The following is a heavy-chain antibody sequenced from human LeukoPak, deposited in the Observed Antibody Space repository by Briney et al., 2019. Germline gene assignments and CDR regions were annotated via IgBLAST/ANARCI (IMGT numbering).Heavy chain of an antibody. V-gene: IGHV4-61*01. CDR1: GGFVSSANYY. CDR2: IYYSGTT. Sequence: SETLSLTCTVSGGFVSSANYYWSWIRQPPGKGLEWIGYIYYSGTTNYNPSLKSRVTISVDTSKTQFSLKLGSVTAADTAVYYCVRSGDSTNSVGAYWYGMDVWGQGTTVTVSS. CDR3: VRSGDSTNSVGAYWYGMDV. D-gene: IGHD2-2*01. J-gene: IGHJ6*02.